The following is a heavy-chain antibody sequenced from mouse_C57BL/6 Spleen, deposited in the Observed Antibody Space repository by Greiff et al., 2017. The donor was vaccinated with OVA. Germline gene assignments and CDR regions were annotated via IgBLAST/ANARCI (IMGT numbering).Heavy chain of an antibody. CDR2: IDPSDSYT. D-gene: IGHD1-1*01. CDR1: GYTFTSYW. V-gene: IGHV1-50*01. Sequence: QVQLQQPGAELVKPGASVKLSCKASGYTFTSYWMQWVKQRPGQGLEWIGEIDPSDSYTNYNQKFKGKATLTVDTSSSTAYMQLSSLTSEDSAVYDCARDYGSSRGYFDVWGTGTTVTVSS. J-gene: IGHJ1*03. CDR3: ARDYGSSRGYFDV.